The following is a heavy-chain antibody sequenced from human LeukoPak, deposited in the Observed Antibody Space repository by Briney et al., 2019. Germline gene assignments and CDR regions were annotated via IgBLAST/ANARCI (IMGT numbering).Heavy chain of an antibody. CDR1: GDSISSYY. V-gene: IGHV4-59*01. Sequence: SSETLSLTCAVSGDSISSYYWSWIRQSPGKGLEWIGYIHARGSTNYNPSLKSRLTISADTSKNHFSLKLSSVTAADTAVYYCARAVGSSWYNAFDIWGQGTMVTVSS. J-gene: IGHJ3*02. CDR2: IHARGST. CDR3: ARAVGSSWYNAFDI. D-gene: IGHD6-13*01.